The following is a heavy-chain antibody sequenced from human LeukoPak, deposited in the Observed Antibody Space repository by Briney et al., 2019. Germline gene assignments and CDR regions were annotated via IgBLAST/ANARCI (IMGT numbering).Heavy chain of an antibody. CDR3: ARDGNYYDSGGSP. Sequence: GGSLRLSCAASGFTFINYAMSWVRQAPGKGLEWVSGISGGAISTYYAGSVKGRFTISRDNAKNSLYLQMNSLRAEDTAVYYCARDGNYYDSGGSPWGQGTLVTVSS. J-gene: IGHJ4*02. CDR1: GFTFINYA. CDR2: ISGGAIST. D-gene: IGHD3-22*01. V-gene: IGHV3-23*01.